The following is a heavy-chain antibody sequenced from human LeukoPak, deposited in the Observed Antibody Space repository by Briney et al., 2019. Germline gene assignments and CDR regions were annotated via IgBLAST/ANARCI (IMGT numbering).Heavy chain of an antibody. CDR1: SASFSGYY. CDR3: AKDGGTVTSYYFDS. J-gene: IGHJ4*02. Sequence: SETLSLTCAVYSASFSGYYWTWIRQPPGKGLEWIGEINHSGSTNYNPSLKSRVTISVGTSKNQFSLKLSSVTAADTAVYYCAKDGGTVTSYYFDSWGLGTLVTVSS. CDR2: INHSGST. D-gene: IGHD4-11*01. V-gene: IGHV4-34*01.